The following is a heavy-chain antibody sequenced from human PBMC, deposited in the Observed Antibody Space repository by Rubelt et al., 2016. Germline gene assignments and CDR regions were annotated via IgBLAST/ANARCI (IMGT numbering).Heavy chain of an antibody. Sequence: QVQLQESGPGLVKPSETLSLICTVSGFSVSDYSWTWVRQAPGKGLEWIGYTGSVNLNPSLKSRLILSVDTSKRQVSLRLTSVTAADTAVYYCGRDHWGSIDYWGPGTLVTVSS. CDR3: GRDHWGSIDY. J-gene: IGHJ4*02. CDR1: GFSVSDYS. CDR2: YTGSV. D-gene: IGHD3-16*01. V-gene: IGHV4-59*02.